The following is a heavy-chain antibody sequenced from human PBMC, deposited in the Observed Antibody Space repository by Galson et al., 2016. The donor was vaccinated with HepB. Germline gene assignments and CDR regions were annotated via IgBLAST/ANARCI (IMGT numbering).Heavy chain of an antibody. Sequence: SLRLSCAASGFTFNDYAIHWVRQTPGKGLEWVSGISWSGGTIGYAASVKGRFTISRDNAKNSLYLQMDSLRPEDTALYYCARDKSSTSSWTGYFDLWGRGTLVTVSS. CDR3: ARDKSSTSSWTGYFDL. D-gene: IGHD6-13*01. J-gene: IGHJ2*01. CDR2: ISWSGGTI. V-gene: IGHV3-9*01. CDR1: GFTFNDYA.